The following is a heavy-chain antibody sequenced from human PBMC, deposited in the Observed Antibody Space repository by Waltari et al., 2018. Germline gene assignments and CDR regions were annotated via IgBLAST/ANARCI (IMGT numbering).Heavy chain of an antibody. Sequence: QVQLQESGPGLVKPSETLSLTCTVSGYSISSGYYWGWIRQPPGKGLEWIGSIYHSGSTYYNPSLKSRVTISVHTSKNQFSLKLSSVTAADTAVYYCARGGGGEHEGLGYWGQGTLVTVSS. CDR2: IYHSGST. D-gene: IGHD2-15*01. CDR3: ARGGGGEHEGLGY. CDR1: GYSISSGYY. J-gene: IGHJ4*02. V-gene: IGHV4-38-2*02.